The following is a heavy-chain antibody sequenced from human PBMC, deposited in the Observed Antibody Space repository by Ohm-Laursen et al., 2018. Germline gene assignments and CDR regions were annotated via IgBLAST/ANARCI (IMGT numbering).Heavy chain of an antibody. D-gene: IGHD6-6*01. J-gene: IGHJ5*01. CDR1: GASIENYY. CDR3: ARHLIAARPGGRFDP. Sequence: SETLSLTCNVSGASIENYYWTWIRQAPGKTLEWIGSINYRGTTNYNPSLESRVTISVDTSKNQFSLKVNSVTAADTAVYYCARHLIAARPGGRFDPWGQGTLVTVSS. V-gene: IGHV4-59*08. CDR2: INYRGTT.